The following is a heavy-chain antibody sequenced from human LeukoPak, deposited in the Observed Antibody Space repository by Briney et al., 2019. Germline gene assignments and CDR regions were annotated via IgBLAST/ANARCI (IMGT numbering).Heavy chain of an antibody. CDR3: ARAYDSLARFDY. V-gene: IGHV4-59*01. D-gene: IGHD3-22*01. J-gene: IGHJ4*02. CDR2: IYYSGST. CDR1: GGSITSDY. Sequence: SETLSLTCIVSGGSITSDYWNWIRQPPGKGLEWIGYIYYSGSTNYNPSLKSRVTISVDTSKNHFSLKLSSVTAADTAVYYCARAYDSLARFDYWGQGTLVTVSS.